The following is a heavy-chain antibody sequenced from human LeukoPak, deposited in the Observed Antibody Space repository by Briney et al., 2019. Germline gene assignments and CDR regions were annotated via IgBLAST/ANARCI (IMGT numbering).Heavy chain of an antibody. J-gene: IGHJ4*02. CDR3: AKDRERYCSSTSCYFDY. CDR1: GFTISNYG. CDR2: IRGSGGST. D-gene: IGHD2-2*01. V-gene: IGHV3-23*01. Sequence: GGTLRLSCAASGFTISNYGMNWVRQAPGKGLERVSAIRGSGGSTFYADSVQGRFTISRDNSKNTLYLQMNSLRAEDTAVYYCAKDRERYCSSTSCYFDYWGQGTLVTVSS.